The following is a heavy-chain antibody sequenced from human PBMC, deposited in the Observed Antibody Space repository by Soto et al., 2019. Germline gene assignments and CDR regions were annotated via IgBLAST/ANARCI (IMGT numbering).Heavy chain of an antibody. J-gene: IGHJ4*02. V-gene: IGHV3-21*01. CDR1: GFTFDDYS. CDR2: ISSSSTFT. Sequence: GGSLRLSCAASGFTFDDYSVSWVRQAPGKGLEWLSSISSSSTFTHYADSVKGRFTISRDNAKNSLYLQMNSLRAEDTAVYYCAAPYSTGHRLLGYWGQGTLVTVSS. D-gene: IGHD6-19*01. CDR3: AAPYSTGHRLLGY.